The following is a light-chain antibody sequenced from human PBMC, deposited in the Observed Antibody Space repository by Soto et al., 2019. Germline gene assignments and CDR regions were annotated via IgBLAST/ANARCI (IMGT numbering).Light chain of an antibody. J-gene: IGLJ2*01. V-gene: IGLV2-14*01. CDR3: SSYTISNSNTRDVV. CDR2: DVS. CDR1: SSDVGGYNS. Sequence: QSALTQPASVSGSPGQSITISCTGTSSDVGGYNSVSWYQQHPGKAPKVMISDVSNRPSGVSNRFSGSKSGNTASLTISGLQAEDEADYFCSSYTISNSNTRDVVFGGGTKLTVL.